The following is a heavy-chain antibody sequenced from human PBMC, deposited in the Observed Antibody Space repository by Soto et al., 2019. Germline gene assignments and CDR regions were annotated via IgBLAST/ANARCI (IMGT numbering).Heavy chain of an antibody. CDR3: ARDLTGYAMDF. Sequence: SMILSCAASGFTFSSSELNWVRQALGKRVEWVSYRTSGSTKYYADSVKGRFTISRNNANNSLYLQMNSLRAEYTAVYYCARDLTGYAMDFWGQGKTVTVSS. CDR1: GFTFSSSE. V-gene: IGHV3-48*03. D-gene: IGHD2-2*01. CDR2: RTSGSTK. J-gene: IGHJ6*02.